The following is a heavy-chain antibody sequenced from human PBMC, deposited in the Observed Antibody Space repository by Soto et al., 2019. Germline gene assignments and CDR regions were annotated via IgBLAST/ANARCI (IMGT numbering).Heavy chain of an antibody. J-gene: IGHJ6*02. CDR2: IYYSGST. Sequence: LSLTCTVSGGSLSSYYWSWIRQPPGKGLEWIGYIYYSGSTNYNPSLKSRVTISVDTSKNQFSLKLSSVTAADTAVYYCARDSYDFWSGFSSATRGMDVWGQGTTVTVSS. D-gene: IGHD3-3*01. V-gene: IGHV4-59*01. CDR3: ARDSYDFWSGFSSATRGMDV. CDR1: GGSLSSYY.